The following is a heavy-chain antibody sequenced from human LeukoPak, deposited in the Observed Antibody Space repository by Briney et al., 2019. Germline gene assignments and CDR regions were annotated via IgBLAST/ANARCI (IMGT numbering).Heavy chain of an antibody. V-gene: IGHV4-34*01. Sequence: SETLSLTCAVYGGSFSGYYWSWIRQPPGKGLEWIGEINHSGSTNYNPSLKSRVTISVDTSKNQFSLKLSSVTAADTAVYYCARPRRVRGVITYFDYWGQGTLVTVSS. D-gene: IGHD3-10*01. J-gene: IGHJ4*02. CDR3: ARPRRVRGVITYFDY. CDR1: GGSFSGYY. CDR2: INHSGST.